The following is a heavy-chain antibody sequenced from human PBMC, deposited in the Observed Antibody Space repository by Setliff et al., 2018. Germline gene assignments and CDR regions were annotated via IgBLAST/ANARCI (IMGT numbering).Heavy chain of an antibody. CDR1: GYTFTYRY. CDR2: INPSGGST. Sequence: ASVKVSCKASGYTFTYRYLHWVRQAPGQGLEWMGVINPSGGSTSYAQKFQGRVTMTRDTSTSTVYMELSSLRSEDTAVYYCASDRLQTRSAVAGTIGDYWGQGTLVTVSS. J-gene: IGHJ4*02. V-gene: IGHV1-46*01. D-gene: IGHD6-19*01. CDR3: ASDRLQTRSAVAGTIGDY.